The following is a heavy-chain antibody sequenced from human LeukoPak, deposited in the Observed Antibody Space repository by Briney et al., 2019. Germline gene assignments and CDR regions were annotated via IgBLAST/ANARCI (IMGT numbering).Heavy chain of an antibody. J-gene: IGHJ4*02. V-gene: IGHV1-18*01. CDR2: ISDYNGNT. CDR3: ARLGYGDYYLGY. Sequence: ASVNVSCTASGYTFGIHGISWVRQAPGQGLECMGWISDYNGNTKYVQKFQGRVTMTTDTSTNTAYMELRSLRSDDTAVYFCARLGYGDYYLGYWGQGTLVTVSS. D-gene: IGHD4-17*01. CDR1: GYTFGIHG.